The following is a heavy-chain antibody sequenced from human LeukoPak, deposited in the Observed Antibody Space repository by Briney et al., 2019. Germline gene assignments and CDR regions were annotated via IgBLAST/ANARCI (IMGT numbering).Heavy chain of an antibody. D-gene: IGHD1-26*01. J-gene: IGHJ4*02. CDR3: ARDGGWYSGSYRDY. V-gene: IGHV1-69*13. Sequence: SVKVSCKASGGTFSSYAISWVRQAPGQGLEWMGGIIPIFGTANYAQKFQGRVTITADESTSTAYMELSSLRSEDTAVYYCARDGGWYSGSYRDYWGQGTLVTVSS. CDR1: GGTFSSYA. CDR2: IIPIFGTA.